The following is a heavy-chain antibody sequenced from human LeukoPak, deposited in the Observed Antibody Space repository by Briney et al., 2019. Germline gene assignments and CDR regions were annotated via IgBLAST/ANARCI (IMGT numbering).Heavy chain of an antibody. Sequence: GGSLRLSCTVSGFTVSSNSMSWVRQAPGKGLEWVSYISSKGTYINYADSVKGRFTISRDNAKSSVYLQMTSLRAEDTAVYYCAKEACSGTNCIYYFMDVWGKGTTVTVSS. CDR1: GFTVSSNS. CDR3: AKEACSGTNCIYYFMDV. J-gene: IGHJ6*03. CDR2: ISSKGTYI. D-gene: IGHD3-10*02. V-gene: IGHV3-21*06.